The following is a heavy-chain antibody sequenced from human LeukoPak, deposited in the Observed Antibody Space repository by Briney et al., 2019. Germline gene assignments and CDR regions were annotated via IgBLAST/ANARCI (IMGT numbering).Heavy chain of an antibody. J-gene: IGHJ3*02. D-gene: IGHD2-8*01. Sequence: SETLSLTCTVSGGSISISSYYWSWIRQSPRKGLEWIGYVFYSGKTDYSPSLRSRVSMSVDTSKNQFSPKVTSVTAADTAVYYCARDTNLRDSFDIWGQGTMVTVSS. V-gene: IGHV4-61*01. CDR3: ARDTNLRDSFDI. CDR1: GGSISISSYY. CDR2: VFYSGKT.